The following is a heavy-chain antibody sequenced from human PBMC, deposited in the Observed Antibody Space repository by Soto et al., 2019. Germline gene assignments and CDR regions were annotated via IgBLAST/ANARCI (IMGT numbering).Heavy chain of an antibody. D-gene: IGHD3-22*01. CDR3: ARVPYYYDSSGYPLRSWYYFDY. J-gene: IGHJ4*02. CDR1: EGTSRSGGCC. CDR2: IYYSGST. Sequence: TVVEGTSRSGGCCWSWIRKPPGKGLEWIGYIYYSGSTYYNPSLKSRVTISVDTSKNQFSLKLSSVTAADTAVYYCARVPYYYDSSGYPLRSWYYFDYWGQGTLVTVSS. V-gene: IGHV4-30-4*01.